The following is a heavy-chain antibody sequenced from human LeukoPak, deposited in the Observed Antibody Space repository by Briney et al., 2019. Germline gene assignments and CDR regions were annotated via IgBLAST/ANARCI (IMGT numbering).Heavy chain of an antibody. D-gene: IGHD4-17*01. CDR3: AKLGGKTAYGDEYYGMDV. V-gene: IGHV4-34*01. Sequence: SETLSLTCAVYGGSFSGYYWSWIRQPPGKGLEWIGEINHSGSTNYNPSLKSRVTISVDTSKNQFSLKLSSVTAADTAVYYCAKLGGKTAYGDEYYGMDVWGQGTTVTVSS. CDR2: INHSGST. CDR1: GGSFSGYY. J-gene: IGHJ6*02.